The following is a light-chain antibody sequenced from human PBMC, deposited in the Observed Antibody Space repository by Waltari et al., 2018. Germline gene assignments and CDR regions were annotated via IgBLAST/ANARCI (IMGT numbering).Light chain of an antibody. CDR1: QSINTW. CDR3: QQYNNWPFT. CDR2: KTS. J-gene: IGKJ3*01. Sequence: DIQMTQFPSTLSASVGDRVTITCRASQSINTWLAWYQQKPGKAPNLLIYKTSTLESGVPSRFTGSGSGTEFTLTISSLQSEDFGVYYCQQYNNWPFTFGPGTKMAIK. V-gene: IGKV1-5*03.